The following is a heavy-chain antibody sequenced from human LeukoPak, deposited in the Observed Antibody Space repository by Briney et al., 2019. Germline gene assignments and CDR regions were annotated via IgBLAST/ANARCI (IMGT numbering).Heavy chain of an antibody. CDR1: GFTFSSYE. CDR3: ARGGGSYPMMVGY. Sequence: GGSLRLSCAASGFTFSSYEMNWVRQAPGKGLEWVSYISSSGSTIYYADSVKGRFTISRDNAKNTLYLQMNSLRAEDTAVYYCARGGGSYPMMVGYWGQGTLVTVSS. D-gene: IGHD1-26*01. J-gene: IGHJ4*02. CDR2: ISSSGSTI. V-gene: IGHV3-48*03.